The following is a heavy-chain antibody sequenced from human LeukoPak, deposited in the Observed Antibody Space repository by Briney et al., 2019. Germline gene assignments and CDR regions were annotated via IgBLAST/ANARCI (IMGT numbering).Heavy chain of an antibody. CDR1: GFTFSSYE. Sequence: PGGSLRLSCAASGFTFSSYEMNWVRQAPGKGLEWVSSISSSSSYIYYADSVKGRFTISRDNAKNSLYLQMNSLRAEDTAVYYCARDKGYSYGVFDYWGQGTLVTVSS. J-gene: IGHJ4*02. D-gene: IGHD5-18*01. V-gene: IGHV3-21*01. CDR2: ISSSSSYI. CDR3: ARDKGYSYGVFDY.